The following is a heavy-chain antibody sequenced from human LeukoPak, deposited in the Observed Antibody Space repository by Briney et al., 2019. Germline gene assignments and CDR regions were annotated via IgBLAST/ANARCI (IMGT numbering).Heavy chain of an antibody. CDR3: ARDRVTPAYYYYMDV. CDR1: GYTFTSYG. V-gene: IGHV1-18*01. Sequence: VSVKVSCKASGYTFTSYGISWVRQAPGQGLEWMGWISAYNGNTNYAQKLQGRVTMTTDTSTSTAYMELRSLRSDDTAVYYCARDRVTPAYYYYMDVWGKGTTVTVSS. CDR2: ISAYNGNT. D-gene: IGHD4-23*01. J-gene: IGHJ6*03.